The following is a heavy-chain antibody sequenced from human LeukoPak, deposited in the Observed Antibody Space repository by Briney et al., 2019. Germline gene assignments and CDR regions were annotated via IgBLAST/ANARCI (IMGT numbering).Heavy chain of an antibody. CDR1: GFTFSSYG. D-gene: IGHD3-10*01. J-gene: IGHJ2*01. CDR3: AKDPRGSWFGDYHPAYFDL. CDR2: ISGSGGST. V-gene: IGHV3-23*01. Sequence: PGGSLRLSCAASGFTFSSYGMSWVRQAPGKGLEWVSAISGSGGSTYYADSVKGRFTISRDNSKNTLYLQMNSLRAEDTAVYYCAKDPRGSWFGDYHPAYFDLWGRGILVTVSS.